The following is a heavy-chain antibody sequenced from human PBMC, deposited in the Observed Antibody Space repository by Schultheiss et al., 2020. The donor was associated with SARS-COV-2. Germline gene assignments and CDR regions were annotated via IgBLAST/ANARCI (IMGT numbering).Heavy chain of an antibody. D-gene: IGHD4-17*01. CDR3: ARHRYGDYAFDY. CDR1: GGSISSYY. V-gene: IGHV4-59*08. CDR2: IYYSGNT. J-gene: IGHJ4*02. Sequence: SETLSLTCTVSGGSISSYYWSWIRQPPGKGLEWIGYIYYSGNTNYNPSLKSRVTISVDTSKNQFSLKLSSVTAADTAVYYCARHRYGDYAFDYWGQGTLVTVSS.